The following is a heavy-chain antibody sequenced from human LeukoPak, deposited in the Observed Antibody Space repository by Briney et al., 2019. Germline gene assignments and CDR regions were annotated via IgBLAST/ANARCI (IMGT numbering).Heavy chain of an antibody. V-gene: IGHV1-2*02. CDR3: ARVLVGAHPPHDY. CDR1: GYTFSGYY. J-gene: IGHJ4*02. Sequence: ASVKVSCKASGYTFSGYYVHWVRQAPGQGLEWMGWISPKSGGTHYAPKFQGRVTVTRDTSISTVYMELSRLRSDDTAEYYCARVLVGAHPPHDYWGQGTLVTVSA. CDR2: ISPKSGGT. D-gene: IGHD1-26*01.